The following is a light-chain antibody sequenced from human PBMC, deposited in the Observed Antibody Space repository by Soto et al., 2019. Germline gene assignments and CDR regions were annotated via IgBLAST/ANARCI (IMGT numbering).Light chain of an antibody. Sequence: EIVLTQSPGTLSLSPGERATLSCRASQSVSSSYLAWYQHKPGQAPRLLIYGASSRATGIPHRFSGSGSGTDFTLTISRLEPEDLAVYYCQQYGSSPPYAFGQGTKLEIK. CDR1: QSVSSSY. CDR2: GAS. CDR3: QQYGSSPPYA. J-gene: IGKJ2*01. V-gene: IGKV3-20*01.